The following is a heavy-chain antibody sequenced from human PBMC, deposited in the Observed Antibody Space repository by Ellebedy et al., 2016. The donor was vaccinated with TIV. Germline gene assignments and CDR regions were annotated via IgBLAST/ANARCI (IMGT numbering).Heavy chain of an antibody. CDR3: ARNWYGIDY. Sequence: GGSLRLXCEASGFIFSSHWMHWVRQAPGKGLVWVSRITDDGSSTSYADFVKGRFTISRDNVKNTLYLQMNSLRVEDTAAYYCARNWYGIDYWGQGTLVTVSS. V-gene: IGHV3-74*01. D-gene: IGHD1-1*01. CDR2: ITDDGSST. J-gene: IGHJ4*02. CDR1: GFIFSSHW.